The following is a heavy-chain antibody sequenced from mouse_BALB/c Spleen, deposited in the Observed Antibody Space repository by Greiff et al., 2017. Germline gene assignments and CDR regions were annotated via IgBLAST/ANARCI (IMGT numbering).Heavy chain of an antibody. CDR1: GFTFSSFG. D-gene: IGHD3-3*01. Sequence: EVHLVESGGGLVQPGGSRKLSCAASGFTFSSFGMHWVRQAPEKGLEWVAYISSGSSTIYYADTVKGRFTISRDNPKYTLFLQMTSLRSEDTAMYYCARSKGLYYFDYWGQGTTLTVSS. V-gene: IGHV5-17*02. J-gene: IGHJ2*01. CDR3: ARSKGLYYFDY. CDR2: ISSGSSTI.